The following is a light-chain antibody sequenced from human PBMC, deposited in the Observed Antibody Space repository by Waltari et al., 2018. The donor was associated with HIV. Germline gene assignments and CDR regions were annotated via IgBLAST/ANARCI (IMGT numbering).Light chain of an antibody. V-gene: IGKV1-39*01. CDR1: QSISIY. CDR2: AAS. CDR3: QQTYTTRKLT. J-gene: IGKJ4*01. Sequence: DIQMTQSPSSLSASVGDRVTITCRASQSISIYLNWYQQTPGKAPKLLIYAASNLQSGVPSTFSGSGSGTDFTLTISRLQPEDFVTYYCQQTYTTRKLTFGGGTKVEIK.